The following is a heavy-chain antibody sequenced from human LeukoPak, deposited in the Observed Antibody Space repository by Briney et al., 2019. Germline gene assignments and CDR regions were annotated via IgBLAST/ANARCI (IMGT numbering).Heavy chain of an antibody. V-gene: IGHV3-21*01. CDR3: ARDQPDYFDY. J-gene: IGHJ4*02. CDR1: GFTFSSYS. Sequence: PGRSLRLSCAASGFTFSSYSMNWVRQAPGKGLEWVSSISSSSSYIYYADSVKGRFTISRDNAKNSLYLQMNSLRAEDTAVYYCARDQPDYFDYWGQGTLVTVSS. CDR2: ISSSSSYI.